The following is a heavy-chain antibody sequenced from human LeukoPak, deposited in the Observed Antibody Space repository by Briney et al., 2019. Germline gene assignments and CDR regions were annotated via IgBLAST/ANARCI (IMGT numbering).Heavy chain of an antibody. V-gene: IGHV3-74*01. Sequence: QPGGSLRLSCAASGFTFRSYWFHWVRQAPGKGLGWVSRINSDGSSTSYADSVKGRFTISRDNAKNTLYLQMNSLRAEDTAVYYCAREVSGSSYFDYWGQGTLVTVSS. D-gene: IGHD1-26*01. CDR2: INSDGSST. CDR1: GFTFRSYW. J-gene: IGHJ4*02. CDR3: AREVSGSSYFDY.